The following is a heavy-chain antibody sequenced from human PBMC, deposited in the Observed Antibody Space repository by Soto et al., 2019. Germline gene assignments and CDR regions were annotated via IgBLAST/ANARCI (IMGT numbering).Heavy chain of an antibody. CDR1: GFTFSDYY. CDR2: ISSSGSTI. CDR3: ARVLQGGYNWNDFIDY. J-gene: IGHJ4*02. Sequence: GGSLRLSCAASGFTFSDYYMSWIRQAPGKGLEWVSYISSSGSTIYYADSVKGRFTISRDNAKNSLYLQMNSLRAEDTAVYYCARVLQGGYNWNDFIDYWGQGTLVTVSS. V-gene: IGHV3-11*01. D-gene: IGHD1-20*01.